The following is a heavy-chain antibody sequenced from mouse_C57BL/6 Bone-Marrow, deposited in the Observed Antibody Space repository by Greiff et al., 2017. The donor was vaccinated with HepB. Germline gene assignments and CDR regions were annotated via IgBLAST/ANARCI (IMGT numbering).Heavy chain of an antibody. CDR3: ARNSDGYYGVFYAMDY. CDR1: GFTFSSYA. Sequence: EVKLMESGGGLVKPGGSLKLSCAASGFTFSSYAMSWVRQTPEKRLEWVATISDGGSYTYYPDNVKGRFTISRDNAKNNLYLQMSHLKSADTAMYYCARNSDGYYGVFYAMDYWGQGTSVTVSS. V-gene: IGHV5-4*03. J-gene: IGHJ4*01. CDR2: ISDGGSYT. D-gene: IGHD2-3*01.